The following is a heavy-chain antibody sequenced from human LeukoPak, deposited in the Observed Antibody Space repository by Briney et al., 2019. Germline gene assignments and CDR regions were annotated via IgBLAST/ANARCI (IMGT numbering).Heavy chain of an antibody. V-gene: IGHV3-11*01. CDR3: AKDLWFGEARRNWFDP. CDR2: ISSSGSTI. D-gene: IGHD3-10*01. CDR1: GFTFSDYY. J-gene: IGHJ5*02. Sequence: GGSLRLSCAASGFTFSDYYMSWIRQAPGKGLEWVSYISSSGSTIYYADSVKGRFTISRDNAKNSLYLQMNSLRAEDTAVYYCAKDLWFGEARRNWFDPWGQGTLVTVSS.